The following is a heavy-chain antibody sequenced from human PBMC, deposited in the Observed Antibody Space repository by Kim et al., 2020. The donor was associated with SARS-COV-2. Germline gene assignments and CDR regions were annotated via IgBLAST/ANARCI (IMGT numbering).Heavy chain of an antibody. Sequence: ADSLKVRFTISRDNSKNTLYLQMNSLRAEDTAVYYCARDPRSYYDDYFDYWGQGTLVTVSS. V-gene: IGHV3-33*01. D-gene: IGHD3-10*01. CDR3: ARDPRSYYDDYFDY. J-gene: IGHJ4*02.